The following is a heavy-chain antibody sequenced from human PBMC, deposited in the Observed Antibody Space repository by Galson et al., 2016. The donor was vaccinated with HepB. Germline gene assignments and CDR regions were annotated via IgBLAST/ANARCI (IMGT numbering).Heavy chain of an antibody. CDR3: VKDRYYDSRAYYEKDGYFDF. CDR1: GFTFDSYD. V-gene: IGHV3-33*05. J-gene: IGHJ4*02. D-gene: IGHD3-22*01. CDR2: SLYDDNNR. Sequence: SLRLSCAASGFTFDSYDIHWVRQAPGKGLEWVAVSLYDDNNRHYADSVKGRFTISRDSSKNTVFLQINSLRAEDTALYYCVKDRYYDSRAYYEKDGYFDFWGQGTLVTVSS.